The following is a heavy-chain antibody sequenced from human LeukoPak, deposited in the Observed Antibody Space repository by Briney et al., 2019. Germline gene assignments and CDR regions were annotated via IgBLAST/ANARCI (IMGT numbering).Heavy chain of an antibody. CDR2: IYYSGST. Sequence: KPSETLSLTCTVSGGSISSSSCYWGWIRQPPGKGLQWIGSIYYSGSTYYNPSLKSRVTISVDTSKNQFSLKLSSVTAADTAVYYCARGITMVRGAFNWFDPWGQGTLVTVSS. V-gene: IGHV4-39*01. CDR3: ARGITMVRGAFNWFDP. CDR1: GGSISSSSCY. J-gene: IGHJ5*02. D-gene: IGHD3-10*01.